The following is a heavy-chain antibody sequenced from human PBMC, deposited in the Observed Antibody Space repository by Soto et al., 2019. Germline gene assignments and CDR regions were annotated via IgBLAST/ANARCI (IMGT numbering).Heavy chain of an antibody. CDR3: ARDRSYYDSSGSYSPPY. CDR2: ISYDGSNK. Sequence: GGSLRLSCAASGFTFSSYGMHWVRQAPGKGLEWVAVISYDGSNKYYADSVKGRFTISRDNSKNTLYLQMNSLRAEDTAVYYYARDRSYYDSSGSYSPPYWGQGTLVTVSS. J-gene: IGHJ4*02. V-gene: IGHV3-30*03. D-gene: IGHD3-22*01. CDR1: GFTFSSYG.